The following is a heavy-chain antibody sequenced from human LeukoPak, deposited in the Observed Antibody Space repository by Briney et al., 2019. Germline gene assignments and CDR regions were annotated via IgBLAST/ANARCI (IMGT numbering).Heavy chain of an antibody. J-gene: IGHJ4*02. CDR1: GFTFSSYW. CDR3: ARVSIAVAVHFDY. D-gene: IGHD6-19*01. CDR2: INSDGSST. V-gene: IGHV3-74*01. Sequence: EGSLRLSCAASGFTFSSYWMHWVRQAPGKGLVWVSRINSDGSSTSYADSVKGRFTISRDNAKNTLYLQMNSLRAEDTAVYYCARVSIAVAVHFDYWGQGTLVTASS.